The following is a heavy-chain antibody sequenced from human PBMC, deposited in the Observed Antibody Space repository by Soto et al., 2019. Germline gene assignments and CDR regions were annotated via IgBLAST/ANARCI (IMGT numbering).Heavy chain of an antibody. J-gene: IGHJ4*02. Sequence: PSETLSLTCTVSGGSVSSGRYYWSWIRQPPGKGLEWIGHIYYSGSTNYNPSLKSRVTMSVDTSKNQFSLKVNSVTAADTAVYFCAGLEGLATLSYCFDFWGRGALVTVSS. D-gene: IGHD3-9*01. V-gene: IGHV4-61*01. CDR2: IYYSGST. CDR1: GGSVSSGRYY. CDR3: AGLEGLATLSYCFDF.